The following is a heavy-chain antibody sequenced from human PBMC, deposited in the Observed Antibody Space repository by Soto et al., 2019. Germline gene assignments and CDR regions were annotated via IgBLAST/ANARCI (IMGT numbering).Heavy chain of an antibody. V-gene: IGHV5-51*01. CDR3: VPRVFFFGCSGYQDYFFDF. D-gene: IGHD5-12*01. Sequence: GESLKISCKGSGYSSATYCIGWVRQMPGEGLEWMGIIYPSDSDIRYSPSFQGQVTISADKSTTTAYLQWSSLKASDTAIYYCVPRVFFFGCSGYQDYFFDFWGRGTLVPVSS. CDR1: GYSSATYC. J-gene: IGHJ2*01. CDR2: IYPSDSDI.